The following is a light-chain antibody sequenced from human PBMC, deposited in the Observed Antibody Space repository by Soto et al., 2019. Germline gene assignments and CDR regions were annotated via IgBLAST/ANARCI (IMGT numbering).Light chain of an antibody. V-gene: IGKV1-9*01. CDR3: QQLNSYPLT. J-gene: IGKJ4*01. CDR2: AAS. Sequence: DIQLTQSPSFLSASVGDRVTITCRASQGISSYLAWYQQKPGKAPKLLIYAASTLQSEVPSRFSGSGSGTEFTLTISSLQPEDFATYSCQQLNSYPLTFGGGTKVEIK. CDR1: QGISSY.